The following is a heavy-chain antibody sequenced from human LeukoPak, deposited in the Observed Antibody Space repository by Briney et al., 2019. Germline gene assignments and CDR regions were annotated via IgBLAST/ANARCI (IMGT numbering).Heavy chain of an antibody. J-gene: IGHJ6*02. CDR1: GFTFSSYW. CDR3: AKSDRFYYDSSGYFLRYYYYGMDV. D-gene: IGHD3-22*01. Sequence: GGSLRLSCAASGFTFSSYWMTWVRQAPGKGLEWVSAISGSGGSTYYADSVKGRFTISRDNSKNTLYLQMNSLRAEDTAVYYCAKSDRFYYDSSGYFLRYYYYGMDVWGQGTTVTVSS. V-gene: IGHV3-23*01. CDR2: ISGSGGST.